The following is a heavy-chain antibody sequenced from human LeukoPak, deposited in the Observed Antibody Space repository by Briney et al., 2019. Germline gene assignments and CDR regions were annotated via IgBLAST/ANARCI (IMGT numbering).Heavy chain of an antibody. D-gene: IGHD3-3*01. CDR1: GFTFSDYY. V-gene: IGHV3-11*01. Sequence: PGGSLRLSCAASGFTFSDYYMSWIRQALGKGLEWVSYISSSGSTIYYADSVKGRFTISRDNAKNSLYLQMNSLRAEDTAVYYCAREYDFWSGYQYYFDYWGQGTLVTVSS. CDR3: AREYDFWSGYQYYFDY. CDR2: ISSSGSTI. J-gene: IGHJ4*02.